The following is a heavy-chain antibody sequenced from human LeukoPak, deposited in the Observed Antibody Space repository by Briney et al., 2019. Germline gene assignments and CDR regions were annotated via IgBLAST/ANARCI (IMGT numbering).Heavy chain of an antibody. D-gene: IGHD3-10*01. CDR1: GYTLTELS. Sequence: ASVKVSCKVSGYTLTELSMHWVRQAPGKGLEWMGGFDPEDGETIYEQKFQGRVTMTEDTSTDTAYMELSSLRSEDTAVYYCATDRITMVRGVITSYYFDYWGQGTLVTVSS. V-gene: IGHV1-24*01. J-gene: IGHJ4*02. CDR2: FDPEDGET. CDR3: ATDRITMVRGVITSYYFDY.